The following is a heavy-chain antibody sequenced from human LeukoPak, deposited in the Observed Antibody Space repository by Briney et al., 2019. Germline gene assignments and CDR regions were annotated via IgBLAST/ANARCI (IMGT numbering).Heavy chain of an antibody. J-gene: IGHJ4*02. CDR2: TYYSGST. CDR3: ARGFCGGGSCYSAIFDY. Sequence: SETLSLTCTVSGRSISPYYWSCIRQPPGEGLEWIGYTYYSGSTKYNPSLKSRVSISVETSKNQFSLKLSSVTAADTAVYYCARGFCGGGSCYSAIFDYWGQGTLVTVSS. D-gene: IGHD2-15*01. CDR1: GRSISPYY. V-gene: IGHV4-59*01.